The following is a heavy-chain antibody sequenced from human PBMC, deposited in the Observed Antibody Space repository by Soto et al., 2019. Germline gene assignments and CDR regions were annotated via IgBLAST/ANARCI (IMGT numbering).Heavy chain of an antibody. CDR1: GFTFSSYA. D-gene: IGHD2-2*01. CDR3: AKAAPRSSTSCYLIGRGLGLFDY. CDR2: ISGSGGST. Sequence: GGSLRLSCAASGFTFSSYAMSWVRQAPGKGLEWVSAISGSGGSTYYADSVKGRFTISRDNSKNTLYLQMNRLRAEDTAVYYCAKAAPRSSTSCYLIGRGLGLFDYWGQGTLVTVSS. V-gene: IGHV3-23*01. J-gene: IGHJ4*02.